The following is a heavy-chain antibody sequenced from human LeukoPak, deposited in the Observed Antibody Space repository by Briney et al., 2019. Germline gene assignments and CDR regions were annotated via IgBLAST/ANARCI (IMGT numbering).Heavy chain of an antibody. CDR1: GFTFSSYA. J-gene: IGHJ4*02. V-gene: IGHV3-23*01. CDR2: ISGSGGST. CDR3: AKNSIVLMVYAKILDY. Sequence: GGSLRLSCAASGFTFSSYAMSWVRQAPGKGLEWVSAISGSGGSTYYADSVQGRFTISRDNSKNTLYLQMNSLRAEDTAVYYCAKNSIVLMVYAKILDYWGQGTLSPSPQ. D-gene: IGHD2-8*01.